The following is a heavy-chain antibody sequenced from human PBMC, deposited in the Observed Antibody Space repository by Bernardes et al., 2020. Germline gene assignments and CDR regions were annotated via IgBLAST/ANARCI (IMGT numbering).Heavy chain of an antibody. CDR1: GFTFSNYL. CDR2: ISAAGRYI. J-gene: IGHJ3*01. D-gene: IGHD3-9*01. Sequence: GESLRLSCVASGFTFSNYLVSWFRQAPGNGLEWVSSISAAGRYIYYGKSVRGRFTTSRDNTRTSVFLQMESLRAEDTAVYYCARDVGGTDWRFGFDVWGPGTMVHVSS. V-gene: IGHV3-21*01. CDR3: ARDVGGTDWRFGFDV.